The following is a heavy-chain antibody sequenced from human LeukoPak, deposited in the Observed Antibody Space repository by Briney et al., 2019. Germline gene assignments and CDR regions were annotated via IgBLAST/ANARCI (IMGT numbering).Heavy chain of an antibody. Sequence: SETLSLTCTVSGGSISSSSYYWGWIRQPPGKGLEWIGSIYYSGGTSYNPSLKSRVTISVDTFKNQFSLKLSSVTAADTAVYYCARRSLTTDYWGQGTLVTVSS. CDR2: IYYSGGT. J-gene: IGHJ4*02. D-gene: IGHD4/OR15-4a*01. CDR1: GGSISSSSYY. V-gene: IGHV4-39*01. CDR3: ARRSLTTDY.